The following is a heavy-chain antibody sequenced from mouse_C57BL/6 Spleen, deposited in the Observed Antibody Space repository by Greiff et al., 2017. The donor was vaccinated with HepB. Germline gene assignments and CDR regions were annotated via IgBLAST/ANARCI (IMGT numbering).Heavy chain of an antibody. CDR3: ARLKEDCMDY. Sequence: EVQLQQSGPELVKPGASVKISCKASGYTFTDYYMNWVKQSHGKSLEWIGDINPNNGGTSYNQKFKGKATLTVDKSSSTAYMERRSLTSEDSAVYYCARLKEDCMDYWGQGTSVTVSS. J-gene: IGHJ4*01. CDR1: GYTFTDYY. V-gene: IGHV1-26*01. CDR2: INPNNGGT.